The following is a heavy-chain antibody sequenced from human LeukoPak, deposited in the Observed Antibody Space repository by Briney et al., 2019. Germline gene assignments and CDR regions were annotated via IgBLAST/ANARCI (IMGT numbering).Heavy chain of an antibody. CDR2: IYYSGST. J-gene: IGHJ4*02. V-gene: IGHV4-39*07. D-gene: IGHD1-26*01. CDR1: GGSISSSSYY. CDR3: AREFLGGSYLDY. Sequence: PSETLSLTCTVSGGSISSSSYYWGWIRQPPGKGLEWIGSIYYSGSTYYNPSLKSRVTISVDTSKNQFSLKLSSVTAADTAVYFCAREFLGGSYLDYWGQGTLVTVSS.